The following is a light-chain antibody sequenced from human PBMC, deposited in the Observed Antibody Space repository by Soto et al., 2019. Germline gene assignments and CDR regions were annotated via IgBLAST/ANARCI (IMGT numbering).Light chain of an antibody. J-gene: IGKJ4*01. CDR1: QSVSNNY. V-gene: IGKV3-20*01. CDR2: GAS. Sequence: EIVMTQSPGTLSLSPGERATLSCRASQSVSNNYLAWYQQKPGQAPRLLIYGASNRATGIPDRFSGSGSGTDFTLTISRLEPGDFAVYYCQQYGSSLFTFGGGTKVDIK. CDR3: QQYGSSLFT.